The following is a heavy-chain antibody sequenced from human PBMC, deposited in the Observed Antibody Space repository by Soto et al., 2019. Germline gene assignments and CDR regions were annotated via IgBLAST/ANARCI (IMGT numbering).Heavy chain of an antibody. CDR1: GGSISSGGYY. D-gene: IGHD3-10*01. CDR2: IYYSGST. Sequence: QVQLQESGPGLVKPSQTLSLTCTVSGGSISSGGYYWSWIRQHPGKGLEWIGYIYYSGSTYYNPSLMRRVTISVDTSKNQFSLKLSSVTAADKAVYYWAGGGGATMVRVFDYWGQGTLVTVSS. J-gene: IGHJ4*02. V-gene: IGHV4-31*03. CDR3: AGGGGATMVRVFDY.